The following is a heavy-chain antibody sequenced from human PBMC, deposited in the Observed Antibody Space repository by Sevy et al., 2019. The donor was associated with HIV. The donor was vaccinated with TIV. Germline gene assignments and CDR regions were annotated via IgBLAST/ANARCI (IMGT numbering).Heavy chain of an antibody. D-gene: IGHD5-12*01. CDR1: GFTFENYG. Sequence: GGSLRLSCAVSGFTFENYGMSWVRQAPGKGLEWVTGINWNGGTKNYVDSVKGRFTISRDNAKNSLNLQMDSLRVEDTAVYYCARTIGFAYGDNWFDPWGQGTLVTVSS. J-gene: IGHJ5*02. CDR3: ARTIGFAYGDNWFDP. CDR2: INWNGGTK. V-gene: IGHV3-20*04.